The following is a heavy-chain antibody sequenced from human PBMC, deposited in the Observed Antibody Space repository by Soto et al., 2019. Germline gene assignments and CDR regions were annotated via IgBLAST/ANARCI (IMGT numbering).Heavy chain of an antibody. CDR1: GFTFDDYA. D-gene: IGHD3-9*01. V-gene: IGHV3-9*01. CDR2: ISWNSDSI. CDR3: ASGRGYDILTGYYPYFDY. Sequence: EVQLVESGGGLAQPGRSLRLSCAASGFTFDDYAMHWVRQAPGKGLEWVSGISWNSDSIAYADSVKGRFTISRDNAKKSLYLQMNSLRAEDTALYYCASGRGYDILTGYYPYFDYWGQGTLVTVSS. J-gene: IGHJ4*02.